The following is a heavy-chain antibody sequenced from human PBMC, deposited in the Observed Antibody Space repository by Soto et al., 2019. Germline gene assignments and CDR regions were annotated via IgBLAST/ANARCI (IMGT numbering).Heavy chain of an antibody. Sequence: SQTLSLTCAISGDSVSSNSAAWNWIRQSPSRGLEWLGRTYYRSKWYNDYAVSVKSRITINPDTSKNQFSLQLNSVTPEDTAVYYCARDRQLVPHYYYYYGMDVWGHGTTVTVSS. J-gene: IGHJ6*02. CDR1: GDSVSSNSAA. CDR2: TYYRSKWYN. D-gene: IGHD6-6*01. V-gene: IGHV6-1*01. CDR3: ARDRQLVPHYYYYYGMDV.